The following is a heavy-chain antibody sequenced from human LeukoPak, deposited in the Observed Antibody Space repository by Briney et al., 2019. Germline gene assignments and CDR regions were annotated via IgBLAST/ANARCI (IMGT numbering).Heavy chain of an antibody. CDR1: GGSISSHY. Sequence: PSETLSLTCTVSGGSISSHYWSWIRQPPGKGLEWIGYIYYSGSTNYNPSLKSRVTISVDTSKNQFSLKPSSVTAADTAVYYCARAYYDFWSGPYYYYMDVWGKGTTVTVSS. J-gene: IGHJ6*03. CDR2: IYYSGST. D-gene: IGHD3-3*01. CDR3: ARAYYDFWSGPYYYYMDV. V-gene: IGHV4-59*11.